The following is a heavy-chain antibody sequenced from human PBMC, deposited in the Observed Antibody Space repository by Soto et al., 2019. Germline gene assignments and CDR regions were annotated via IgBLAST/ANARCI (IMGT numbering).Heavy chain of an antibody. D-gene: IGHD5-12*01. Sequence: GGSLRLSCSASGFTFSSYAMHWVRQAPGKGLEYVSAISSNGGSTYYADSVKGRFTISRDDSKNTLYLQMNSLKTEDTAVYYCTTHSGYELNSGSLQHWGQGTLVTVSS. J-gene: IGHJ1*01. CDR1: GFTFSSYA. CDR3: TTHSGYELNSGSLQH. CDR2: ISSNGGST. V-gene: IGHV3-64*04.